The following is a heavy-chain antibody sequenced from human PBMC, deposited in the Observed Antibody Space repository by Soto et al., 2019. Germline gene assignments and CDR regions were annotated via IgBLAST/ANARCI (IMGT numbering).Heavy chain of an antibody. CDR1: GFNFSGSA. CDR2: IRSKANSYAT. V-gene: IGHV3-73*01. Sequence: GGSLRLSCAASGFNFSGSAMHWVRQASGKGLEWVGRIRSKANSYATAYAASVKGRFTISRDDSKNTAYLQMNSLKTEDTAVYYCTRERIIAVAGKDYYYYMDVWGKGTTVAVSS. CDR3: TRERIIAVAGKDYYYYMDV. D-gene: IGHD6-19*01. J-gene: IGHJ6*03.